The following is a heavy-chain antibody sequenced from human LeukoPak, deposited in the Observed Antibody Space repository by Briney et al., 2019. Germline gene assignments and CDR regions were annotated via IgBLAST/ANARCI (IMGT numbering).Heavy chain of an antibody. CDR1: GGSISSSTYY. CDR3: ARHDCGGGCFSRPNYYFDS. J-gene: IGHJ4*02. CDR2: IYYSGST. V-gene: IGHV4-39*01. Sequence: SETLSLTCTVSGGSISSSTYYWGWIRQDPGKGLEWIGSIYYSGSTYYDPSLKSRITISVDTSKNQFSLQLRSVTAADTAVYYCARHDCGGGCFSRPNYYFDSWGQGTLVTVSS. D-gene: IGHD2-21*02.